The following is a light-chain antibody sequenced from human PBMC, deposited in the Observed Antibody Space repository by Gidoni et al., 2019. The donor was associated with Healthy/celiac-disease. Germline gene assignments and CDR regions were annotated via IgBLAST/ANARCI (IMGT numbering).Light chain of an antibody. V-gene: IGKV3-11*01. CDR2: DAS. CDR3: QQRSNWPT. J-gene: IGKJ3*01. CDR1: QSVSNY. Sequence: ETVLTQSTATLSLSPGERATLSCRASQSVSNYLAWYQQKPGQAPRLLIYDASNRATGIPARFSGSGSGTDFTLTISSLEPEDFAVYYCQQRSNWPTFGPGTKVDIK.